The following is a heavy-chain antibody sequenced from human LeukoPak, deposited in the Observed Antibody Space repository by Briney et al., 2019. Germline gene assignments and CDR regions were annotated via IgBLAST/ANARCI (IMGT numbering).Heavy chain of an antibody. V-gene: IGHV3-30*03. CDR2: ISDDGSKK. J-gene: IGHJ4*02. D-gene: IGHD3-16*01. CDR3: ARPKRLGELTSFDY. CDR1: GFTFSTYG. Sequence: GGSLRLSCVVSGFTFSTYGMHWVRQAPDKGLEWVALISDDGSKKYYTDSVKGRFTISRDNSKNTLYLQMNSLRAEDTAVYYCARPKRLGELTSFDYWGQGTLVTVSS.